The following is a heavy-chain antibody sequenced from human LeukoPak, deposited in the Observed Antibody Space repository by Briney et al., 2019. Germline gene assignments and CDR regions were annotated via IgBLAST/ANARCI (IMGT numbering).Heavy chain of an antibody. CDR2: INHSGST. CDR1: GGSFSGYY. J-gene: IGHJ6*03. CDR3: ARGSSVALCYYYYMDV. V-gene: IGHV4-34*01. Sequence: PSETLSLTCAVYGGSFSGYYWSWIRQPPGKGLEWIGEINHSGSTNYNPSLKSRVTISVDTSKNQFSLKLSSVTAADTAVYYCARGSSVALCYYYYMDVWGKGTTVTVSS. D-gene: IGHD2-15*01.